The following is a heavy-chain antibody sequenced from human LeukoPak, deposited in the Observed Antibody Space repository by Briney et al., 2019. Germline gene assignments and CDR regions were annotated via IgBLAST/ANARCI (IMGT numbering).Heavy chain of an antibody. V-gene: IGHV4-34*01. J-gene: IGHJ5*02. Sequence: SETLSLTCAVYGGSFSGYYWSWIRQPPGKGLEWIGEINHSGSTNYNPSLKSRVTISVDTSKNQFSLKLTSLTAADTALYFCARDSMRIQTGTTPWGQGTLVTVSS. CDR3: ARDSMRIQTGTTP. CDR1: GGSFSGYY. D-gene: IGHD1-1*01. CDR2: INHSGST.